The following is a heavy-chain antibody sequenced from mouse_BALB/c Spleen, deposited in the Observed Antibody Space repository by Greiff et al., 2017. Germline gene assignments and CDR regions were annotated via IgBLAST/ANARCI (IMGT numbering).Heavy chain of an antibody. J-gene: IGHJ2*01. CDR2: IDPANGNT. CDR1: GFNIKDTY. CDR3: ARRSLITTEY. V-gene: IGHV14-3*02. Sequence: VQLKESGAELVKPGASVKLSCTASGFNIKDTYMHWVKQRPEQGLEWIGRIDPANGNTKYDPKFQGKATITADTSSNTAYLQLSSLTSEDTAVYYCARRSLITTEYWGQGTTLTVAS. D-gene: IGHD1-2*01.